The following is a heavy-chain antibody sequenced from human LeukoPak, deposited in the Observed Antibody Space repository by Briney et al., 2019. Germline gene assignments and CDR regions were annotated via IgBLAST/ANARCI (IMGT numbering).Heavy chain of an antibody. J-gene: IGHJ6*04. CDR1: GGSISSYY. V-gene: IGHV4-4*07. Sequence: PSETLSLTCTVSGGSISSYYWSWIRQPAGKGLEWIGRIYTSGSTNYNPSLKSRVTISVDTSKNQFSLKLSSVTAADTAVYYCARGSVDFRVVTSSSDVWGKGTTVTVSS. D-gene: IGHD4-23*01. CDR3: ARGSVDFRVVTSSSDV. CDR2: IYTSGST.